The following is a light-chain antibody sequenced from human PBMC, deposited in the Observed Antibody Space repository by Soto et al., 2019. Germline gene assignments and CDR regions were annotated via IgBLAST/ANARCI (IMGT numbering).Light chain of an antibody. V-gene: IGLV1-36*01. CDR2: YDD. CDR1: SSNIGNNA. J-gene: IGLJ3*02. Sequence: QSVLTQPPSVSEAPRQRVTISCSGSSSNIGNNAVNWYHQLPGKAPKLLVYYDDMLSSGVSDRFSGSKSGTSASLAISGLQPEDEADYYCETWDENLNARVFGGGTKLTVL. CDR3: ETWDENLNARV.